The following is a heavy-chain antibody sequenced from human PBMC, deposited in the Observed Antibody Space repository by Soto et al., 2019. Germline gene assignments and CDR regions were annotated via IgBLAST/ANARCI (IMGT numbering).Heavy chain of an antibody. CDR3: ATGDSYFDY. J-gene: IGHJ4*02. V-gene: IGHV1-18*01. Sequence: QVQLVQSGGEVKKPGASVKVSCKASGYTFSNYGISWVRQAPGQGLEWMGWISGYNGNINYAQKVQGRVTMTTDTSTRTAYMELRSLRSDDTAVYYWATGDSYFDYWGQGTLVTVSS. CDR2: ISGYNGNI. CDR1: GYTFSNYG.